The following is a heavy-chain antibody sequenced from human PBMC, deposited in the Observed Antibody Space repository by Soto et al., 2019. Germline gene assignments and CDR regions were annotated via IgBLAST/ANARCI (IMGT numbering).Heavy chain of an antibody. CDR2: INHSGST. D-gene: IGHD3-3*01. V-gene: IGHV4-34*01. Sequence: SETLSLTCAVYGGSFSGYYWSWIRQPPGKGLEWIGEINHSGSTNYNPSLKSRVTISVDTSKNQFSLKLSSVTAADTAVYYCARGLNRFGVVIRVRWFDTWGQGTLVTVSS. J-gene: IGHJ5*02. CDR3: ARGLNRFGVVIRVRWFDT. CDR1: GGSFSGYY.